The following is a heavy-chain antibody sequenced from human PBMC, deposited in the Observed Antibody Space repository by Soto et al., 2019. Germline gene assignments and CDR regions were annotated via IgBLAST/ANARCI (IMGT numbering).Heavy chain of an antibody. D-gene: IGHD3-22*01. V-gene: IGHV5-51*01. CDR2: IYPGDSDT. CDR1: GYSFTSYW. J-gene: IGHJ2*01. CDR3: ARLKRLTMIVEVYFDL. Sequence: SLKISCKGSGYSFTSYWIGWVRQMPGKGLEWMGIIYPGDSDTRYSPSFQGQVTISADKSISTAYLQWSSLKASDTAMYYCARLKRLTMIVEVYFDLWGRGTLVTVSS.